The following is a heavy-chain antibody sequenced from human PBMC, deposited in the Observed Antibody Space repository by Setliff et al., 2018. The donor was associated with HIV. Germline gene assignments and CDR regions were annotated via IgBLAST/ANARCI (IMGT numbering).Heavy chain of an antibody. V-gene: IGHV1-2*04. D-gene: IGHD6-13*01. J-gene: IGHJ6*02. Sequence: ASVKVSCKASGYTFTGYYMHWVRQAPGQGLEWMGWINPNSGGTNSAQKFQGWVTMTRDTSISTAYMELSRLRSDDTAVYYCARGGYSSSLPVSYGMDVWGQGTTVTVSS. CDR3: ARGGYSSSLPVSYGMDV. CDR2: INPNSGGT. CDR1: GYTFTGYY.